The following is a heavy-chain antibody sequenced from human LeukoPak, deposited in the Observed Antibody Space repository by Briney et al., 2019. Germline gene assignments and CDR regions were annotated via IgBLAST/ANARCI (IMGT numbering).Heavy chain of an antibody. J-gene: IGHJ4*02. CDR2: IHPADSDI. CDR1: GYAFATYW. D-gene: IGHD3-22*01. CDR3: ARFEVNHEDSSSYYYFDY. Sequence: RGESLKISCRVFGYAFATYWIGWVRQVPGKGLEWMGIIHPADSDIKYNPSFEGQVTFSADKSINAAYLQWNSLKASDTAMYYCARFEVNHEDSSSYYYFDYWGQGTLVTVSS. V-gene: IGHV5-51*01.